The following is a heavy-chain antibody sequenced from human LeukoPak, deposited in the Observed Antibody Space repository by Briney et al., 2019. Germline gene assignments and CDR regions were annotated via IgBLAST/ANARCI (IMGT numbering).Heavy chain of an antibody. J-gene: IGHJ4*02. CDR1: GFTFSTYA. CDR3: ARDASYDSSGYYLDY. D-gene: IGHD3-22*01. Sequence: GGSLRLSCAASGFTFSTYAMSWVRQAPGKGLEWVSAISGSGGNSYYADSVKGHFTISRDNSKNTLYLQMNSLRAEDTAVYYCARDASYDSSGYYLDYWGQGTLVTVSS. CDR2: ISGSGGNS. V-gene: IGHV3-23*01.